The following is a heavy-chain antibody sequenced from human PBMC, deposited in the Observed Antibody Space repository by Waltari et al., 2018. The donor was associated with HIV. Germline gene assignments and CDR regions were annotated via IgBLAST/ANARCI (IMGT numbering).Heavy chain of an antibody. J-gene: IGHJ4*02. Sequence: EVQLVESGGGLVKPGGSLMLSCAASGFTFSIYSINWVRQAPGKGLEWVSSISSSSSYIYYADSVKGRFTISRDNAKNSLYLQMNSLRAEDTAVYYCARAVAAFDYWGQGTLVTVSS. CDR2: ISSSSSYI. CDR1: GFTFSIYS. D-gene: IGHD2-15*01. V-gene: IGHV3-21*01. CDR3: ARAVAAFDY.